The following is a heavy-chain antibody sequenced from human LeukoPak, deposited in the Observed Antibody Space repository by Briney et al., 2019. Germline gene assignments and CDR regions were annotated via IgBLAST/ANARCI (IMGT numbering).Heavy chain of an antibody. V-gene: IGHV1-2*04. CDR2: INPNSGGT. Sequence: GASVKVSCKASGYTFTGYYMDWVRQAPGQGLEWMGWINPNSGGTNHAQKFQGWVTMTRDTSISTAYMELSRLRSDDTAVYYCARGPYSSSWYGDYWGQGTLVTVSS. J-gene: IGHJ4*02. D-gene: IGHD6-13*01. CDR1: GYTFTGYY. CDR3: ARGPYSSSWYGDY.